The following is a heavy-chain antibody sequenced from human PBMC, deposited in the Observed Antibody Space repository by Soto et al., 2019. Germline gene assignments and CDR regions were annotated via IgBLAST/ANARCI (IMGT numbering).Heavy chain of an antibody. V-gene: IGHV1-18*04. J-gene: IGHJ4*02. Sequence: QVQLVQSGAEVKKPGASVKVSCKASGYTITSYGISWVRQAPGQGLEWMGWISAYNGNTNYAQKLQGRVTMTTDTSTITAYMELRSLRSDDTAVYYCARDLSFHMVRGVNCDYWGQGTLVTVSS. CDR2: ISAYNGNT. D-gene: IGHD3-10*01. CDR3: ARDLSFHMVRGVNCDY. CDR1: GYTITSYG.